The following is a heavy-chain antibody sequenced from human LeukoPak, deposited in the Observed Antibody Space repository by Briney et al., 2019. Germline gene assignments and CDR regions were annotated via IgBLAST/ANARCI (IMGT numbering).Heavy chain of an antibody. D-gene: IGHD2-2*01. CDR2: TYYRSKWYN. Sequence: SQTPSLTCAISGDSVSSNSAAWNWIRQSPSRGLEWLGRTYYRSKWYNDYAVSVKSRITINPDTSKNQFSLQLNSVTPEDTAVYYCARDIREDIVVVPAATKPYYYYGMDVWGQGTTVTVSS. V-gene: IGHV6-1*01. J-gene: IGHJ6*02. CDR3: ARDIREDIVVVPAATKPYYYYGMDV. CDR1: GDSVSSNSAA.